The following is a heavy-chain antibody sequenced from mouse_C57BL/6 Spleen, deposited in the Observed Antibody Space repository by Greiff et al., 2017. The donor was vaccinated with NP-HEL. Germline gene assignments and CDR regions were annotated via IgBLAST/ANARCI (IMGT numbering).Heavy chain of an antibody. V-gene: IGHV1-55*01. CDR3: ASSSGLYYAMDY. CDR2: INPGSGGT. J-gene: IGHJ4*01. D-gene: IGHD3-2*02. Sequence: VQLQQPGAELVKPGASVKMSCKASGYTFTNYWITWVKQRPGQGLEWIGDINPGSGGTNYNEKFKSKATLTVDTSSSTAYMQLSSLTSEDSAVYYCASSSGLYYAMDYRGQGTSVTVSS. CDR1: GYTFTNYW.